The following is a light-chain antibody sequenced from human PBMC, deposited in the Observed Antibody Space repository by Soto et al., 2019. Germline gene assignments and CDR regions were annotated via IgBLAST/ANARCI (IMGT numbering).Light chain of an antibody. CDR2: XXX. CDR3: QQYTQSLWT. Sequence: VLTQPPGTLSLSPGERATLSCRTSQSVSASQLAWYQQKPGXXXRXXXXXXXXIXTSXPDRFSGSGSGTHFTRTIDRLEPEDFAVYFCQQYTQSLWTFGQGTKVDIK. CDR1: QSVSASQ. J-gene: IGKJ1*01. V-gene: IGKV3-20*01.